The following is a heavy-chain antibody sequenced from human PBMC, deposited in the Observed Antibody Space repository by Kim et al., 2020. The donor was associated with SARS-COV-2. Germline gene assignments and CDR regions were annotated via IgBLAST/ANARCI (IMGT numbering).Heavy chain of an antibody. CDR3: ARRWGSSRRGTGPFYMDVWGAYYMDV. Sequence: SETLSLTCAVYGGSFSGYYWSWIRQPPGKGLEWIGEINHSGSTNYNPSLKSRVTISVDTSKNQFSLKLSSVTAADTAVYYCARRWGSSRRGTGPFYMDVWGAYYMDVWGKGTTVTVSS. D-gene: IGHD6-13*01. CDR2: INHSGST. CDR1: GGSFSGYY. V-gene: IGHV4-34*01. J-gene: IGHJ6*03.